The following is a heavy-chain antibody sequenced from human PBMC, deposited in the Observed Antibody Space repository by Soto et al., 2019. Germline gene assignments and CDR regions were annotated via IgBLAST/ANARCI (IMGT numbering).Heavy chain of an antibody. CDR3: ARDLAAGDY. Sequence: QVQLVQYGAEVKKPGASVNISCKASGYTLINYYIHWVRQAPGQGLEWMAIINPTGGSTNYAQRFQGRVTLTMDTSTTTVYMELSSLRFEDTAVYYCARDLAAGDYWGQGTLVTVSS. CDR1: GYTLINYY. D-gene: IGHD6-25*01. CDR2: INPTGGST. V-gene: IGHV1-46*01. J-gene: IGHJ4*02.